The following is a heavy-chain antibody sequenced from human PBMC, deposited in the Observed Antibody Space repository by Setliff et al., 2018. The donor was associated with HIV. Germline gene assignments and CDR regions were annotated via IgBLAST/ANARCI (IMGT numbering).Heavy chain of an antibody. D-gene: IGHD2-15*01. CDR2: IYTSGST. CDR3: AREAAHCSGDTCQFTFDS. CDR1: DDPINSFY. V-gene: IGHV4-4*09. Sequence: SETLSLTCTVSDDPINSFYWSWIRQPPGKGLEWIGYIYTSGSTNYNPSLEGRVTISVDTSKNQFSLKLTSVTAADTAVYYCAREAAHCSGDTCQFTFDSWGQGTLVTVSS. J-gene: IGHJ4*02.